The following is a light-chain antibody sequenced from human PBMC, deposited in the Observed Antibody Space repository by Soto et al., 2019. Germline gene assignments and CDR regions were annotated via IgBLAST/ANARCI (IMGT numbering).Light chain of an antibody. V-gene: IGLV1-40*01. J-gene: IGLJ2*01. CDR1: SSNIGAGYD. CDR3: QSYDIRLSGSV. Sequence: QSVLTQPPSVSGAPGQRVTISCTGSSSNIGAGYDVHWYQQLPGTAPKLLIYGNSNRPSGVPDRFSGSKSGTSASLAITGLQAKDEADYYCQSYDIRLSGSVFGGGTKLTVL. CDR2: GNS.